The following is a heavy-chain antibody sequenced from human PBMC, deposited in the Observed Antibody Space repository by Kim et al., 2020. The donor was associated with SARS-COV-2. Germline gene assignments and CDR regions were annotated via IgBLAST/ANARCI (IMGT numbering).Heavy chain of an antibody. D-gene: IGHD6-13*01. V-gene: IGHV3-66*01. CDR1: GFTVSSNY. Sequence: GGSLRLSCAASGFTVSSNYMSWVRQAPGKGLEWVSVIYSGGSTYYADSVKGRFTISRDNYKNTLYLQMNSLRAEDTAVYYCARDWTDGSSSSWYYYGMDVWGQGTTVTVSS. J-gene: IGHJ6*02. CDR3: ARDWTDGSSSSWYYYGMDV. CDR2: IYSGGST.